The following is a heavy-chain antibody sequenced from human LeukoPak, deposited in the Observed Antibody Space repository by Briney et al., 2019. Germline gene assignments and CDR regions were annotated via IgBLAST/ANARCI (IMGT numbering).Heavy chain of an antibody. J-gene: IGHJ4*02. CDR1: GFTFSSYT. D-gene: IGHD7-27*01. CDR3: ARVRLGSSPFFDY. V-gene: IGHV3-48*02. Sequence: GGSLRLSCAGSGFTFSSYTMNWVRQAPGKGLEWVSYMSKSSTIYYADSVKGRFTISRGNAKNSLYLQMNSLKDEDTAVYYCARVRLGSSPFFDYWGQGTLVTVSS. CDR2: MSKSSTI.